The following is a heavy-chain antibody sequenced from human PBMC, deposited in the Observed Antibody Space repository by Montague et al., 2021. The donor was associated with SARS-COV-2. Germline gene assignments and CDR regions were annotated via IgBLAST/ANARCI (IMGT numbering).Heavy chain of an antibody. V-gene: IGHV4-39*01. D-gene: IGHD3-22*01. J-gene: IGHJ4*02. CDR2: IYYSGST. CDR3: ATHVGTMIVVVIIKRRYYFAY. Sequence: SETLSLTCTVSGGSISSSSYYWGWIRQPPGKGLEWIGSIYYSGSTYYNPSLKSPVTIPVDTSKNSFSLKLSSVTAADTAVYFCATHVGTMIVVVIIKRRYYFAYWGEGTLVTVSS. CDR1: GGSISSSSYY.